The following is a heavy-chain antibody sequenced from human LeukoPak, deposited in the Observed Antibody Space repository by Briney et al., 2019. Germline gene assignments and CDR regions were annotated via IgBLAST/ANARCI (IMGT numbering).Heavy chain of an antibody. J-gene: IGHJ3*02. D-gene: IGHD3-9*01. Sequence: GGSLRLSCAASGFKFSTYGMSWVRQAPGKGLEWVANINPDGSDKHYVDSVKGRFTISRDNTKNSLYLQMNSLRAEDTAVYYCASYILTGYYNGHDAFDIWGQGTMVIVSS. V-gene: IGHV3-7*01. CDR3: ASYILTGYYNGHDAFDI. CDR2: INPDGSDK. CDR1: GFKFSTYG.